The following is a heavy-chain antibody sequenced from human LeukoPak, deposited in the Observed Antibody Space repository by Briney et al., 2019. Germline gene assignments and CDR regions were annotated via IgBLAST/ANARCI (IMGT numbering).Heavy chain of an antibody. J-gene: IGHJ4*02. CDR3: ARDRYYYDSSGYYYFDY. CDR1: GGTFSSYA. D-gene: IGHD3-22*01. V-gene: IGHV1-69*05. Sequence: GSSVKVSCKASGGTFSSYAISWVLQAPGQGLEWMGRIIPIFGTANYAQKFQGRVTITTDESTSTAYMELSSLRSEDTAVYYCARDRYYYDSSGYYYFDYWGQGTLVTVSS. CDR2: IIPIFGTA.